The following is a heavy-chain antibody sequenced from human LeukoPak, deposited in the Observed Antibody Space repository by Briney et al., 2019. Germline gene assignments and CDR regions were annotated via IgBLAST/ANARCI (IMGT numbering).Heavy chain of an antibody. Sequence: PGGSLRLSCAASGFAFSSYEMNWVRQAPGKGLEWVSSITSSGTYTYYADSVKGRFTISRDNAENSLFLQMTSLRDDDTAVYYCVTSTVPFGGPTAWGQGTLVAVSS. CDR3: VTSTVPFGGPTA. V-gene: IGHV3-48*03. J-gene: IGHJ1*01. D-gene: IGHD3-16*01. CDR1: GFAFSSYE. CDR2: ITSSGTYT.